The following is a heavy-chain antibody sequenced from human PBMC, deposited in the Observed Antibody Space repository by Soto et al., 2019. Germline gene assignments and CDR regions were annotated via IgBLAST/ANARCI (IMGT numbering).Heavy chain of an antibody. V-gene: IGHV1-18*01. CDR2: ISTYNGNT. J-gene: IGHJ4*02. CDR3: ARDGCGDYGY. D-gene: IGHD4-17*01. Sequence: QVQLVQSGAEVKKPGTSVKVSCKASGYTFTSNGISWVRQAPGQGLEWMGWISTYNGNTNYEEKLQGRVTMTRDTSTSIAHMKLRDLRSDDAAVYYCARDGCGDYGYWGQGSLVTVSS. CDR1: GYTFTSNG.